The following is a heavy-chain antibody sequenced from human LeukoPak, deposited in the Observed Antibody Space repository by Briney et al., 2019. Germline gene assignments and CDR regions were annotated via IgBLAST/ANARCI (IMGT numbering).Heavy chain of an antibody. D-gene: IGHD6-19*01. CDR1: GFTFSSYG. Sequence: GGSLRLSCAASGFTFSSYGMHWVRQAPGKGLEWVAVISYDGSNKYYADSVKGRFTISRDNSKNTLYLQMNSLRAEDTAVYYCAKDQLSMHSSLGYWGQGTLVTVSS. V-gene: IGHV3-30*18. CDR2: ISYDGSNK. J-gene: IGHJ4*02. CDR3: AKDQLSMHSSLGY.